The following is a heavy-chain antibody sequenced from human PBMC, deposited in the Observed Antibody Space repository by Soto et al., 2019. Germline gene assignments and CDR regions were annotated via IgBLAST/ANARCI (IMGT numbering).Heavy chain of an antibody. V-gene: IGHV4-30-4*01. CDR1: GGSISSGDYY. Sequence: QVQLQESGPGLVKPSQTLSLTCTVSGGSISSGDYYWSWIRQPPWKGLEWIGYIYYSGSTYYNPSLKSRVTISVDTSKNQFSLKLSSVTAADTAVYYCARGSLYQLLYPYYYYYYGMDVWGQGTTVTVSS. CDR2: IYYSGST. CDR3: ARGSLYQLLYPYYYYYYGMDV. D-gene: IGHD2-2*02. J-gene: IGHJ6*02.